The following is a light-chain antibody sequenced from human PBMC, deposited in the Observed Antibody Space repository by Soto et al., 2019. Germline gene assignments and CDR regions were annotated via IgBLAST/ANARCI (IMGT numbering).Light chain of an antibody. CDR2: EVS. V-gene: IGLV2-8*01. CDR3: SSYAGSNNWV. CDR1: SSDVGGYDS. Sequence: QSVLTQPPSASGSPGHSVTISCTGTSSDVGGYDSVSWYQQHPGKVPKLMIYEVSKRPSGVPDRFSGSKSGNTASLTVSGLQAEDEADYYCSSYAGSNNWVFGGGTKLTVL. J-gene: IGLJ3*02.